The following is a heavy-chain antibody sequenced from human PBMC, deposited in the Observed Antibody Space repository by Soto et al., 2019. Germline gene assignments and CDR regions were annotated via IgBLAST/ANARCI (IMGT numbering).Heavy chain of an antibody. V-gene: IGHV3-30*03. CDR3: ARDWGASGWYNWFDP. D-gene: IGHD6-19*01. CDR1: GFPFNNYG. J-gene: IGHJ5*02. Sequence: QVHLVESGGGVVQPGKSLRLSCAAAGFPFNNYGMHWVRQAPGKGLEWVAFLAHDGRETYYGDSVRGRFTVFRDESKKIHHLQMNDLRSEDTAFYYCARDWGASGWYNWFDPWGQGTLVIVSS. CDR2: LAHDGRET.